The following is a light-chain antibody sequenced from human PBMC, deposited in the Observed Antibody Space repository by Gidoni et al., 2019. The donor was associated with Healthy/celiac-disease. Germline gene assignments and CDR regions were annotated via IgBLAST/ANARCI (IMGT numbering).Light chain of an antibody. CDR3: QQYGSSPRVT. Sequence: EIVLTQSPGTLSLSPGERATLPCRASQSVSSSYLAWYQQKPGQAPMLLIYGASSRATGIPDRFSGSGSGTDFTLTISRLEPEDFAVYYCQQYGSSPRVTFGGGTKVEIK. V-gene: IGKV3-20*01. CDR2: GAS. J-gene: IGKJ4*01. CDR1: QSVSSSY.